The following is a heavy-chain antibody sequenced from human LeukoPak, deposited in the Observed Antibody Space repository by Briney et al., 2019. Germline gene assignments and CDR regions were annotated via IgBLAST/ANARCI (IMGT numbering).Heavy chain of an antibody. Sequence: ASVKVSCKASGYSFINYGISWVRQAPGQGLEWMGWISTYNGKTNYAQKVQGRVTMTTDTSTSTAYMEPRSLRSDDAAVYYCARGGYCSSTSCYDDYYHYDGMDVWGQGTTVIVSS. J-gene: IGHJ6*02. CDR3: ARGGYCSSTSCYDDYYHYDGMDV. D-gene: IGHD2-2*01. CDR1: GYSFINYG. CDR2: ISTYNGKT. V-gene: IGHV1-18*01.